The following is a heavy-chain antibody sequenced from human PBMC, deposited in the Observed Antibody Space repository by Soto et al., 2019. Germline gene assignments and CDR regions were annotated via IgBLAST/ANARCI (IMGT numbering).Heavy chain of an antibody. CDR2: ISWNSGSI. D-gene: IGHD3-10*01. J-gene: IGHJ4*02. CDR1: GFTFDDYA. CDR3: AKDRSFEGSADYYFDY. V-gene: IGHV3-9*01. Sequence: PGGSLRLSCAASGFTFDDYAMHWVRQAPGKGLEWVSGISWNSGSIGYADSVKGRFTISRDNAKNSLYLQMNSLRAEDTALYYCAKDRSFEGSADYYFDYWGQGTLVTVSS.